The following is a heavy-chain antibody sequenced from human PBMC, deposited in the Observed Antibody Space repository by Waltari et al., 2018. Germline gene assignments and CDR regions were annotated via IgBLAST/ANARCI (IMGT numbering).Heavy chain of an antibody. CDR2: IIPIFGTT. Sequence: QVQLEQSGAEVKKPGSSVKVSCKASGGTFSRNVVSWVRQARGQGLEWMGGIIPIFGTTNYAQKFQDRVTISADASTSTVYMELNGLRSEDTGVYFCASRSTGDRDYWGQGTLVTVSS. CDR1: GGTFSRNV. D-gene: IGHD7-27*01. CDR3: ASRSTGDRDY. V-gene: IGHV1-69*01. J-gene: IGHJ4*02.